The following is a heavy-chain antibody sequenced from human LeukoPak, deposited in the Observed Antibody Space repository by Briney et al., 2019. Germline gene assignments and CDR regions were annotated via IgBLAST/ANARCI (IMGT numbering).Heavy chain of an antibody. CDR1: GYSFTDYW. V-gene: IGHV5-51*01. CDR2: IYPRDSEI. Sequence: PGESLKISCKGSGYSFTDYWIAWVRQVPGQGLEWMGLIYPRDSEIRNSPSFQGQVTISADKSINTAYLQWSSLKASDTAMYYCARLSRITMVRGAMDAWGQGTPVTVSS. D-gene: IGHD3-10*01. CDR3: ARLSRITMVRGAMDA. J-gene: IGHJ6*02.